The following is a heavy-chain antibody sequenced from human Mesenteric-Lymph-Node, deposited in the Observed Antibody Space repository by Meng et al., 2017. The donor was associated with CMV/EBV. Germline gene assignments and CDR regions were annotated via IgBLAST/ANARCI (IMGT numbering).Heavy chain of an antibody. CDR3: VRVGGQQLANNWFDP. CDR2: ISFAGSTK. Sequence: SGFTFSSFGSNWLRQAPGKGLAWLAVISFAGSTKYYANSVKGRFTISRDNSKNTLYLQMNSLRPEDTAVYYCVRVGGQQLANNWFDPWGQGILVTVSS. D-gene: IGHD6-13*01. V-gene: IGHV3-30*19. CDR1: GFTFSSFG. J-gene: IGHJ5*02.